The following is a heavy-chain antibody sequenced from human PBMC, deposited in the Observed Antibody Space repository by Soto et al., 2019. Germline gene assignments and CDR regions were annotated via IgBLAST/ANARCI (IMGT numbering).Heavy chain of an antibody. CDR3: ARAYCGGDCYSPVDY. D-gene: IGHD2-21*01. CDR2: INHSGST. V-gene: IGHV4-34*01. Sequence: SETLSLTCAVYGGSFSGYYWSWIRQPPGKGLEWIGEINHSGSTSYNPSLKSRVTISVDTSKNQFSLKLSSVTAADTAVYYCARAYCGGDCYSPVDYWGQGTLVTVSS. J-gene: IGHJ4*02. CDR1: GGSFSGYY.